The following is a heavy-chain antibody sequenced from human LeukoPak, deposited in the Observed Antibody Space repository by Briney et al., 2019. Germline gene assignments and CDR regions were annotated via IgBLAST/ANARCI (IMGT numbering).Heavy chain of an antibody. CDR3: VADCYGDCID. V-gene: IGHV1-58*01. J-gene: IGHJ4*02. CDR1: GFIFSSSA. CDR2: IVVGSGNT. Sequence: TSVNVSCKASGFIFSSSAVQWVRHDRGQRLEWIGWIVVGSGNTNYAQNFQERVTITRDMSTSTAYMELSSLRSEDTAVYYCVADCYGDCIDWGQGTLVTVSS. D-gene: IGHD4-17*01.